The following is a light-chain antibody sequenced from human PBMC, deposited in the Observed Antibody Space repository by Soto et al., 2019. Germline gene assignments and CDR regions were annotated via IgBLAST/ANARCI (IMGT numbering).Light chain of an antibody. J-gene: IGKJ4*01. CDR3: QHYTTYST. CDR2: DVS. Sequence: DIQMTQSPSTLSASVGDRVTITCRASQSISSWLAWYQQKPGKAPQLLIYDVSNLESGVPSRFSGSGSGTEFTLTISSLQPDDFATYYCQHYTTYSTFCGGTKVEIK. CDR1: QSISSW. V-gene: IGKV1-5*01.